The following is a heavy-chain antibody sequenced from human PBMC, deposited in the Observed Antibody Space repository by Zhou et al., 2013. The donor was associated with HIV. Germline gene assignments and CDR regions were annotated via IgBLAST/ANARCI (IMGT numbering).Heavy chain of an antibody. CDR2: INPNSGGT. Sequence: QVQLVQSGAEVKKPGASVKVSCKASGYTFTGYYMHWVRQAPGQGLEWMGWINPNSGGTNYAQKFQGRVTMTRDTSISTAYMELSRLRSDDTAVYYCARGGDFWSGYPYYYMDVWGKGTTVTVSS. J-gene: IGHJ6*03. D-gene: IGHD3-3*01. CDR3: ARGGDFWSGYPYYYMDV. V-gene: IGHV1-2*02. CDR1: GYTFTGYY.